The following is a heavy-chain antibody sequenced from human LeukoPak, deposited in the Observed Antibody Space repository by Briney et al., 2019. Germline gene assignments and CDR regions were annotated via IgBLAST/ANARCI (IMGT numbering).Heavy chain of an antibody. J-gene: IGHJ6*02. V-gene: IGHV4-34*01. CDR2: TNNSGST. Sequence: PSETLSLTCAVYRGSFSGYYWTWIRQPPGKGLEWIGETNNSGSTNYNPSLRSRLTISVDTSKNQFSLKLSSVTAADTAVYYCARGPLSRRGNSYSGRDVWGQGTTVPVSS. CDR1: RGSFSGYY. D-gene: IGHD3-16*01. CDR3: ARGPLSRRGNSYSGRDV.